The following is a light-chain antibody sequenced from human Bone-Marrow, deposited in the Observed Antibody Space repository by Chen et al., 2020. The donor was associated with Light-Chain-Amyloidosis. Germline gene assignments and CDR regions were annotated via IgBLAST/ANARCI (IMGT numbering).Light chain of an antibody. V-gene: IGLV2-14*01. Sequence: QSALTQPASVSGSPGQSINIYCTGTSSDVGGDNHVSWYQQHPDNTPKLMIYEVTNRPSWVPDRFSGSKSDTTASLTISGLQTEDEAEYFCSSYTITNTLVFGSGTRVTVL. CDR3: SSYTITNTLV. CDR2: EVT. J-gene: IGLJ1*01. CDR1: SSDVGGDNH.